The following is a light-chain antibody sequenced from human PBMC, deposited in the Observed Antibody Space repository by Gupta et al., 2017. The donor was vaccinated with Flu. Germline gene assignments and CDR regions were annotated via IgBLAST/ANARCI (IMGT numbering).Light chain of an antibody. J-gene: IGLJ2*01. CDR3: AAWDDSLSGVV. CDR2: NDD. V-gene: IGLV1-44*01. CDR1: SSNIGSNT. Sequence: RVTITCSGSSSNIGSNTVNWYQQFPGTAPKLLIYNDDQRPSGVPDRFSASKSGNSASLAISALQSEDEAEYYCAAWDDSLSGVVFGGGTKLTVL.